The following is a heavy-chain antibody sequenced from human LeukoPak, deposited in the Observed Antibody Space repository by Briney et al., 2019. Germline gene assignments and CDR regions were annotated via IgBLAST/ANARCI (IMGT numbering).Heavy chain of an antibody. J-gene: IGHJ5*01. D-gene: IGHD3-10*01. CDR1: GYTFTSYA. CDR2: INAGNGNT. CDR3: ARCDYYGSGSYQDS. Sequence: ASVKVSCKASGYTFTSYAMHWVRQAPGQRLEWMGWINAGNGNTKYSQKFQGRVTMTRNTSISTAYMELSSLRSEDTAVYYCARCDYYGSGSYQDSWGQGTLVTVSS. V-gene: IGHV1-3*01.